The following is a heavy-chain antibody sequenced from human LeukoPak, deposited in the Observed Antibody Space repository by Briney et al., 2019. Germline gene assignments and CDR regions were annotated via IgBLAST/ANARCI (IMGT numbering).Heavy chain of an antibody. CDR2: ISSSSSYT. Sequence: GGSLRLSCAASGFTFSDYYMSWIRQAPGKGLEWVSYISSSSSYTNYADSVKGRFTISRDNAKNSLYLQMNSLRAEDTAVYYCARGVPAYDSSGSVFDYWGQGTLVTVSS. J-gene: IGHJ4*02. CDR3: ARGVPAYDSSGSVFDY. V-gene: IGHV3-11*06. CDR1: GFTFSDYY. D-gene: IGHD3-22*01.